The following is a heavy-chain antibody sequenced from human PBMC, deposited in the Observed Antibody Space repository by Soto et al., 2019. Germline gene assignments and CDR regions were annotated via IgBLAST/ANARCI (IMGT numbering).Heavy chain of an antibody. V-gene: IGHV4-39*01. CDR1: GGSISSSSYY. Sequence: PSETLSLTCTVSGGSISSSSYYWGWIRQPPGKGLEWIGSIYYSGSTYYNPSLKSRVTISVDTSKNQFSLKLSSVTAADTAVYYCASLTMVRGVPVGYYGMDVWGQGTTVT. CDR3: ASLTMVRGVPVGYYGMDV. CDR2: IYYSGST. J-gene: IGHJ6*02. D-gene: IGHD3-10*01.